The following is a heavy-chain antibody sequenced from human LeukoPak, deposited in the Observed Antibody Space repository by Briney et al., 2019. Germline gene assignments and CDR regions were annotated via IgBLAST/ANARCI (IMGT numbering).Heavy chain of an antibody. CDR1: GGSFSGYY. D-gene: IGHD2-21*02. Sequence: PSETLSLTCAVYGGSFSGYYWSWIRQPPGKGLEWIGEINHSGSTNYNPSLKSRVTISVDTSKNQFSLKLSSVTAADTAVYYCAGSDGDYYYYYYMDVWGKGTTVTVSS. V-gene: IGHV4-34*01. CDR2: INHSGST. J-gene: IGHJ6*03. CDR3: AGSDGDYYYYYYMDV.